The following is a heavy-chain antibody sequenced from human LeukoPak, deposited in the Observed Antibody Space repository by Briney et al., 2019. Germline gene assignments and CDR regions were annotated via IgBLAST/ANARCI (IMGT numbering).Heavy chain of an antibody. V-gene: IGHV3-21*01. CDR2: ISSSSSYI. D-gene: IGHD6-19*01. Sequence: GGSLRLSCAASGFTFSSYSMNWVRQAPGKGLEWVSSISSSSSYIYYADSVKGRFTTSRDNAKNSLYLQMNSLRAEDTAVYYCARGPTIKQWLDAFDIWGQGTMVTVSS. CDR1: GFTFSSYS. CDR3: ARGPTIKQWLDAFDI. J-gene: IGHJ3*02.